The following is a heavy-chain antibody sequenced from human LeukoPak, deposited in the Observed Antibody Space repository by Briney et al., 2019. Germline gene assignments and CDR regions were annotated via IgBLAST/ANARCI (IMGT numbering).Heavy chain of an antibody. Sequence: ASVKISCKVSGYTFTDYYMHWVQQAPGKGLEWVGLVDPEDGETIYAEKFQGRVTITADTSTDTAYMELSSLRSEDTAVYYCATVTMVRGDYWGQGTLVTVSS. D-gene: IGHD3-10*01. CDR2: VDPEDGET. CDR1: GYTFTDYY. CDR3: ATVTMVRGDY. J-gene: IGHJ4*02. V-gene: IGHV1-69-2*01.